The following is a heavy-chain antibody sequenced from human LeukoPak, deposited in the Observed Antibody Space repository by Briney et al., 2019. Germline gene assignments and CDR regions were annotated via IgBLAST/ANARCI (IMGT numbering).Heavy chain of an antibody. CDR1: GFTFSSYG. Sequence: PGRSLRLSCAASGFTFSSYGMHWVRQAPGKGLEWVAVISYDGSNKYYADSVKGRFTISRDNSKNTLYLQMNSLRAEDTAVYYCARVKQQLVTTNLNWFDPWGQGTLVTVSS. J-gene: IGHJ5*02. CDR2: ISYDGSNK. V-gene: IGHV3-30*03. CDR3: ARVKQQLVTTNLNWFDP. D-gene: IGHD6-13*01.